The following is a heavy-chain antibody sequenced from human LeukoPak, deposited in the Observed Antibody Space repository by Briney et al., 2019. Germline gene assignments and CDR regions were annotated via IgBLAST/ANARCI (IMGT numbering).Heavy chain of an antibody. J-gene: IGHJ5*02. CDR1: GFTFSDYY. CDR3: ARDGCSSTSCYADWFDP. Sequence: GGSLRLSCAASGFTFSDYYMSWIRQAPGKGLEWVSYISSSSSYTNYADSVKGRFTISRDNAKNSLYLQMNSLRAEDTAVYYCARDGCSSTSCYADWFDPWGQGSPLTVSS. V-gene: IGHV3-11*05. CDR2: ISSSSSYT. D-gene: IGHD2-2*01.